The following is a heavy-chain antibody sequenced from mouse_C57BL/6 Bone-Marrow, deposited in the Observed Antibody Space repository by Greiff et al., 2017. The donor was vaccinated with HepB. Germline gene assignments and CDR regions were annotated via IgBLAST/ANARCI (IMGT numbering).Heavy chain of an antibody. CDR2: ISSGSSTI. J-gene: IGHJ4*01. V-gene: IGHV5-17*01. CDR1: GFTFSDYG. D-gene: IGHD2-14*01. CDR3: ARGGFPPVRRRYYAMDY. Sequence: EVMLVESGGGLVKPGGSLKLSCAASGFTFSDYGMHWVRQAPEKGLEWVAYISSGSSTIYYADTVKGRFTISRDNAKNTLFLQMTSLRSEDTAMYYCARGGFPPVRRRYYAMDYWGQGTSVTVSS.